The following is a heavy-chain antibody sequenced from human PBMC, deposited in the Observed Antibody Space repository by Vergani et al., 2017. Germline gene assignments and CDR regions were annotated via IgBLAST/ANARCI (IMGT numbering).Heavy chain of an antibody. Sequence: QVQLVQSGAEVKKPGASVKVSCKASGYTFTSYAMHWVRQAPGQRLEWMGWINAGNGNTKYSQKFQRRVTITRDTSASTAYMELSSMGSEETAVYYCARRYCSGGSCLNWFDPWGQGTLVTVSS. J-gene: IGHJ5*02. CDR2: INAGNGNT. CDR3: ARRYCSGGSCLNWFDP. V-gene: IGHV1-3*01. CDR1: GYTFTSYA. D-gene: IGHD2-15*01.